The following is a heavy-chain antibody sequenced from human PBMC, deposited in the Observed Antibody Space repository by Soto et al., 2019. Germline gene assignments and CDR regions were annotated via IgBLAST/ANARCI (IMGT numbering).Heavy chain of an antibody. V-gene: IGHV3-7*03. CDR2: IKEDGSDK. CDR3: PREATPDVLRHLLIRQTANIWSGDPSRGTGPYSYGMDV. Sequence: EVQLVESGGGLVQPGGSLRLSCAASGFSFSNSWMTWVRQAPGKGLEWVANIKEDGSDKYYVDSVKGRFTISRDNAQNSLYLQMTGLSVDDTSGYFCPREATPDVLRHLLIRQTANIWSGDPSRGTGPYSYGMDVWGQGTTVTVSP. CDR1: GFSFSNSW. J-gene: IGHJ6*01. D-gene: IGHD3-3*01.